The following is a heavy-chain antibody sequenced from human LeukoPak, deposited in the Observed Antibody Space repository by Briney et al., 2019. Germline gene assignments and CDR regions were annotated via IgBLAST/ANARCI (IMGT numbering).Heavy chain of an antibody. CDR1: GYTFTSFG. V-gene: IGHV1-18*01. Sequence: ASVKVSCKASGYTFTSFGISWVRQAPGQGLEWMGWISAYNGNTNYAQKLQGRVTMTTDTSTSTAYMELRSLRSDDTAVYYCASAYSSSWYYYYYMDVWGKGTTVTVSS. CDR2: ISAYNGNT. J-gene: IGHJ6*03. CDR3: ASAYSSSWYYYYYMDV. D-gene: IGHD6-13*01.